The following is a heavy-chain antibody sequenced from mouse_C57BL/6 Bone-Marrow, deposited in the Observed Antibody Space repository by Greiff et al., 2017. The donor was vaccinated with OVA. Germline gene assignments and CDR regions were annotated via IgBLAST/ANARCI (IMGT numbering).Heavy chain of an antibody. Sequence: VQLQQSGPELVKPGASVKIPCKASGYTFTDYNMDWVKQSHGKSLEWIGDINPNNGGTIYNQKFKGKATLTVDKSSSTAYMELRSLTSEDTAVYYCARSSLWLRRDVYFDYWGQGTTLTVSS. CDR2: INPNNGGT. CDR3: ARSSLWLRRDVYFDY. J-gene: IGHJ2*01. V-gene: IGHV1-18*01. CDR1: GYTFTDYN. D-gene: IGHD2-2*01.